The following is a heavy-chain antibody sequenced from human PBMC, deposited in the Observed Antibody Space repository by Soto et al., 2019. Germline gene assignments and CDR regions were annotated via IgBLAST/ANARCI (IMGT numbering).Heavy chain of an antibody. J-gene: IGHJ5*02. D-gene: IGHD1-26*01. V-gene: IGHV3-21*01. Sequence: EVQVVESGGGLVQPGGSLRLSCSFTFSMYSMSWVRQAPGKGLEWVASISSGGSYIKYADSVKGRFTISRDNAKNSVSLQMNSLTVDDTAVYFFTRDQGGSYDSWFDPWGQGTLVTVSS. CDR2: ISSGGSYI. CDR3: TRDQGGSYDSWFDP. CDR1: FTFSMYS.